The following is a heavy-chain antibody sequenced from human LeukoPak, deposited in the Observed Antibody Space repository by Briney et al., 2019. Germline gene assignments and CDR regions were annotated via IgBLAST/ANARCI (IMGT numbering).Heavy chain of an antibody. Sequence: HPGRSLRLSCAASGFTFSSYAMHWVRQAPGKGLEWVAVISYDGSNKYYADSVKGRFTISRDNSKNTLYLQMNSLRAEDTAVYYCARPRVTMIVDAFDIWGQGTMVTVSS. D-gene: IGHD3-22*01. J-gene: IGHJ3*02. CDR3: ARPRVTMIVDAFDI. CDR2: ISYDGSNK. V-gene: IGHV3-30-3*01. CDR1: GFTFSSYA.